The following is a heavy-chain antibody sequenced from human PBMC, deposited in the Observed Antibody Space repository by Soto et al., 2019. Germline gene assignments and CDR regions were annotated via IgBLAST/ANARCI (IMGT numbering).Heavy chain of an antibody. CDR2: ITYSSTTI. CDR3: GREGALKPFSS. V-gene: IGHV3-48*02. Sequence: SLRLSGEPCGCNLIHYNMNGDPHHPGKGLEWVSYITYSSTTISYADSVNGRFTISRVNAKNSLYLQMNRLRDECTAVYYCGREGALKPFSSWGQGALVTVSS. J-gene: IGHJ5*02. CDR1: GCNLIHYN.